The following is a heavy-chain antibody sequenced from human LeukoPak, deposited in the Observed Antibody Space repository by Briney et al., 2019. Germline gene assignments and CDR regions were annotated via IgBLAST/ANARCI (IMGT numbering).Heavy chain of an antibody. Sequence: SETLSLTCTVSGGSISSYYWSWIRQPPGKGLKWIGYIYYSGSTNYNPSLKSRVTISVDTSKNQFSLKLSSVTAADTAVYYCARYSGYEHDYGDYEYFDYWGQGTLVTVSS. CDR1: GGSISSYY. CDR3: ARYSGYEHDYGDYEYFDY. J-gene: IGHJ4*02. D-gene: IGHD4-17*01. CDR2: IYYSGST. V-gene: IGHV4-59*08.